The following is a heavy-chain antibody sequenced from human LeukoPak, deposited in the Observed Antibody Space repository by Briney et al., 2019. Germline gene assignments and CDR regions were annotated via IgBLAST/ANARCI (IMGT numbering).Heavy chain of an antibody. CDR3: ARDRNTPIDY. J-gene: IGHJ4*02. Sequence: PGGSLRLSCAASGFTFSSYSMNWVRQAPGKGLEWVSYISSSSSFIYYADSVKGRFTVSRDNAKNSLFLQMSSLRAEDTAVYYCARDRNTPIDYWGQGTLVTVSS. CDR1: GFTFSSYS. CDR2: ISSSSSFI. D-gene: IGHD5-18*01. V-gene: IGHV3-21*05.